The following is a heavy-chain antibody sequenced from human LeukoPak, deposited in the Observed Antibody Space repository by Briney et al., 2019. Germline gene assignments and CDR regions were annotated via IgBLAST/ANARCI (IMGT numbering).Heavy chain of an antibody. Sequence: GASVKVSFKASGYTFTSYGISWVRQAPGQGLEWMGWISAYNGNTNYAQKLQGRVTMTTDTSTSTAYMELRSLRSDDTAVYYCATSIAARLTPALDYWGQGTLVTVSS. CDR1: GYTFTSYG. CDR3: ATSIAARLTPALDY. V-gene: IGHV1-18*01. D-gene: IGHD6-6*01. CDR2: ISAYNGNT. J-gene: IGHJ4*02.